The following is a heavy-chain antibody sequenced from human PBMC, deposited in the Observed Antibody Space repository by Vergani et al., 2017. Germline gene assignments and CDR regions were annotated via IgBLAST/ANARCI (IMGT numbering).Heavy chain of an antibody. CDR2: IYNSGNG. CDR3: ASGKYYSDSTSHFRGRYFDV. V-gene: IGHV4-39*01. CDR1: GDSIISSSYY. Sequence: QMQLQESGPGLVKASETLSLTCTVSGDSIISSSYYWGWIRQPPGKGLEWIGSIYNSGNGDSSSSLKSRVTISADTSKNQFSLWLTSVTAADTAVYYCASGKYYSDSTSHFRGRYFDVWGRGTLVTVPS. D-gene: IGHD3-16*01. J-gene: IGHJ2*01.